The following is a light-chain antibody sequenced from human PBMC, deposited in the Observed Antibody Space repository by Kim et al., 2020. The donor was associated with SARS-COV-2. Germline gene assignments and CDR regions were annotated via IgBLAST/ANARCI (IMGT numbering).Light chain of an antibody. CDR3: QQRNNWPPFS. J-gene: IGKJ4*01. Sequence: EIVLTQSPATLSLSPGERATLSCRATQSIDTYLAWYQQRPGQPPRLLIYDASNRAAGIPARFSGSGFGTDFTLTISSLEPEDSAVYYCQQRNNWPPFSFGGGTKVDIK. V-gene: IGKV3-11*01. CDR2: DAS. CDR1: QSIDTY.